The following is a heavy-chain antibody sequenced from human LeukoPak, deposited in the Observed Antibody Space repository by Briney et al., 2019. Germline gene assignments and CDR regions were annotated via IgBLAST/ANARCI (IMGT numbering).Heavy chain of an antibody. CDR3: ARHPSSSSYYYYYGMDV. CDR1: GYSFTNYW. Sequence: GESLKISCKASGYSFTNYWIGWVRPMPGKGLEWMGIIYLGDSDTRYSPSFQGQVTISADKSISTAYLQWSSLKASDTAMYYCARHPSSSSYYYYYGMDVWGQGTTVTVSS. CDR2: IYLGDSDT. J-gene: IGHJ6*02. D-gene: IGHD6-6*01. V-gene: IGHV5-51*01.